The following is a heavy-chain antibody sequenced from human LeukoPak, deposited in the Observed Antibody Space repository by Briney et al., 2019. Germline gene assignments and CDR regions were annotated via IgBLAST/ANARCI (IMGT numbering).Heavy chain of an antibody. D-gene: IGHD6-19*01. J-gene: IGHJ4*02. V-gene: IGHV3-23*01. CDR2: IGRSGRNT. CDR1: GFTFSSYA. Sequence: PGGSLRLSCAASGFTFSSYAMSWVRQAPGKGLEWVSAIGRSGRNTYYADSVKGRFTISRDNSKNTLYLQMNSLSAEDTAVYYCAKDASSGGPDYFDYWGQGTLVTVSS. CDR3: AKDASSGGPDYFDY.